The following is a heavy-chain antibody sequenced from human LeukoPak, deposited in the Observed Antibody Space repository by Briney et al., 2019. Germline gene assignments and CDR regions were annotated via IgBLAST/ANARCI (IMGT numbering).Heavy chain of an antibody. CDR3: ATIQWLRSARFDY. D-gene: IGHD5-12*01. J-gene: IGHJ4*02. CDR2: ISSSSSYI. Sequence: GGSLRLSCAASGFTFSSYSMNWVRQAPGKGLEWVSSISSSSSYIYYADSVKGRFTISRDNAKNSLYLQMNSLRAEDTAVYYCATIQWLRSARFDYWGQGTLVTVSS. CDR1: GFTFSSYS. V-gene: IGHV3-21*01.